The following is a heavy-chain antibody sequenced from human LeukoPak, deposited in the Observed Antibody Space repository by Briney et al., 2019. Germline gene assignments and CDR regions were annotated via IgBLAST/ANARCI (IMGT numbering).Heavy chain of an antibody. J-gene: IGHJ3*02. V-gene: IGHV3-21*01. CDR1: GFTFSSYT. CDR2: ISSGSTYI. Sequence: PGGSLRLSCAASGFTFSSYTINWVRQAPGKGLEWVSSISSGSTYIYFADSLKGRFTISRDNAKNSLSLQMNSLRAEDTAVYYCVREGSDAFDIWGQGTMVTVSS. CDR3: VREGSDAFDI.